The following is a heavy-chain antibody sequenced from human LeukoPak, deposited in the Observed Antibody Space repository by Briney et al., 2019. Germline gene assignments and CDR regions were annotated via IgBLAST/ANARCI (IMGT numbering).Heavy chain of an antibody. D-gene: IGHD1-26*01. CDR2: INPTGGST. J-gene: IGHJ4*02. V-gene: IGHV1-46*01. CDR3: ARGWDRQDFDY. CDR1: GYTFTSYY. Sequence: ASVKVPCKPSGYTFTSYYMHWVRQAPGHRLESMGIINPTGGSTSCAQKFQVRVTMTRDTSTSTVYMELSSLRSEDTAVYYCARGWDRQDFDYWGQGTLVTVSS.